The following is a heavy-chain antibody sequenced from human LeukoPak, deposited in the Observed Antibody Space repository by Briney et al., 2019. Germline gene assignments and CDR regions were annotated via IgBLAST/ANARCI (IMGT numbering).Heavy chain of an antibody. CDR2: IFGSSGSA. CDR1: GFTFGSYA. V-gene: IGHV3-23*01. CDR3: GKTTTGYSSGQKPAWPVDY. J-gene: IGHJ4*02. Sequence: GGSLRLSCEASGFTFGSYAMYWVRQAPGKGLEWVAGIFGSSGSAHYADSAKGRFTIARDNSKNTVYLQINSLRAEDTAVYYCGKTTTGYSSGQKPAWPVDYWGQGTLVTVSS. D-gene: IGHD6-19*01.